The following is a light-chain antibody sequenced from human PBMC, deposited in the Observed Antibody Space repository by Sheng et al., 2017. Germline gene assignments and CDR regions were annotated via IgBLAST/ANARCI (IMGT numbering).Light chain of an antibody. Sequence: QSALTQSPSVSGSAGQSVTIPCAGSSSDIGNYDRVSWYQQSPGSAPKLLISEVRNRPSGVPNRFSGSKSGNTASLTISALQPEDEADYYCSSYTGTTNLVTFGGGTRLTVL. CDR1: SSDIGNYDR. CDR3: SSYTGTTNLVT. V-gene: IGLV2-18*02. CDR2: EVR. J-gene: IGLJ3*02.